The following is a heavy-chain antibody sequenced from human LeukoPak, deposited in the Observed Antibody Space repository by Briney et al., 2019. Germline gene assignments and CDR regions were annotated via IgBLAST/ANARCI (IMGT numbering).Heavy chain of an antibody. D-gene: IGHD4-23*01. J-gene: IGHJ4*02. CDR2: AIPIFCTA. CDR3: AKWVYGGYYFDY. CDR1: GGTFSSHS. V-gene: IGHV1-69*13. Sequence: SVKVSCKASGGTFSSHSISWVRQAPGRGGEWMGGAIPIFCTANYAQKFQGRVTITADESTSTAYMELSSLRSEDTAVYYCAKWVYGGYYFDYWGQGTLVTVSS.